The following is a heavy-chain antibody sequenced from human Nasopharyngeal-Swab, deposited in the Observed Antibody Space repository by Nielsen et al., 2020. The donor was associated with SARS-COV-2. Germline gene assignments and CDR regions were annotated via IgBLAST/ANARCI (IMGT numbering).Heavy chain of an antibody. CDR1: GFTFSSYG. V-gene: IGHV3-33*01. J-gene: IGHJ4*02. D-gene: IGHD1-26*01. CDR3: TRPGGATIY. CDR2: IWYDGSNK. Sequence: GGPLRLSCAPSGFTFSSYGMHWARQAPGKGLEWVAVIWYDGSNKYYADSVKGRFTISRDNSKNTLYLQMNSLKTEDTAVYYCTRPGGATIYWGQGTLVTVSS.